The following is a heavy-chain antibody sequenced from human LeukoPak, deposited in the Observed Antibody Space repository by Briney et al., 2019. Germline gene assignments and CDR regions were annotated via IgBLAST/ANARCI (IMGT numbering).Heavy chain of an antibody. J-gene: IGHJ4*02. Sequence: SETLSLTCTVSGGSISSYYWSWIRQPPGKGLEWIGYIYYSGSTNYNPSLKSRVTISVDTSKNQFSLKLSSVTAADTAVYYCARARYFDWLLDFDYRGQGTLVTVSS. CDR1: GGSISSYY. CDR3: ARARYFDWLLDFDY. CDR2: IYYSGST. D-gene: IGHD3-9*01. V-gene: IGHV4-59*01.